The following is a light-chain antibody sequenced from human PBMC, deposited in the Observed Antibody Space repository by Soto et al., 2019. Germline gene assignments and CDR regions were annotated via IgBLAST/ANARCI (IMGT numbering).Light chain of an antibody. CDR2: DAS. V-gene: IGKV3-11*01. CDR1: QGIRNF. Sequence: VLTQSPVTLSLSPGERATLSCRASQGIRNFLAWYQQRPGQSPRLLISDASKRATGVPTRFSGSGSGTDFTLTISSREPEDFAVYYCQQRSTWPGTFGQGT. CDR3: QQRSTWPGT. J-gene: IGKJ2*01.